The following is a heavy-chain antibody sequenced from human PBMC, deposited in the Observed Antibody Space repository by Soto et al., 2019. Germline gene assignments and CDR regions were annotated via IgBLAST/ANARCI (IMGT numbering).Heavy chain of an antibody. Sequence: PGGSLRLSCAGSGFSFDSYGMHWVRQAPGKGLEWVATVSFDSKNKCYIDSVEGRFTISRDNSKNMLYLQMNSLRHEDTAVYYCAKESVEATYSYYGMDVWGPGTTVTVSS. V-gene: IGHV3-30*18. J-gene: IGHJ6*02. D-gene: IGHD4-4*01. CDR2: VSFDSKNK. CDR3: AKESVEATYSYYGMDV. CDR1: GFSFDSYG.